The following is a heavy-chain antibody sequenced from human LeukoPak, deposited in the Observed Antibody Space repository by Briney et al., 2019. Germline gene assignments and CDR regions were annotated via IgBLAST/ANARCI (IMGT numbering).Heavy chain of an antibody. D-gene: IGHD6-6*01. CDR1: GGSISSYY. CDR3: ARSPISQGSSSSHYYFDY. V-gene: IGHV4-34*01. Sequence: SETLSLTCTVSGGSISSYYWSWIRQPPGKGLEWIGEINHSGSTNYNPSLKSRVTISVDTSKNQFSLKLSSVTAADTAVYYCARSPISQGSSSSHYYFDYWGQGTLVTVSS. CDR2: INHSGST. J-gene: IGHJ4*02.